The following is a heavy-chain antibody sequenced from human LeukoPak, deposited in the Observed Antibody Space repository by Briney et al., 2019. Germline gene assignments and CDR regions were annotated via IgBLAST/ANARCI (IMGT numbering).Heavy chain of an antibody. Sequence: GGSLRLSCAASGFTFSSYAMHWVRQAPGKGLEWVAVISYDGSNKYYADSVKGRPTISRDNSKNTLYLQMNSLRAEDTAVYYCARGGKIAARPNFDYWGQGTLVTVSS. CDR1: GFTFSSYA. J-gene: IGHJ4*02. V-gene: IGHV3-30-3*01. CDR2: ISYDGSNK. CDR3: ARGGKIAARPNFDY. D-gene: IGHD6-6*01.